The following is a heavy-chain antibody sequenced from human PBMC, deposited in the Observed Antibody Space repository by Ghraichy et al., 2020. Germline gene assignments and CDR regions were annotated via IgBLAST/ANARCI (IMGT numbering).Heavy chain of an antibody. CDR2: ISSSSSTI. CDR1: GFTFSSYS. J-gene: IGHJ5*02. D-gene: IGHD6-19*01. CDR3: ARELISGWSENWFDP. Sequence: GGSLRLSCAASGFTFSSYSMNWVRQAPGKGLEWVSYISSSSSTIYYADSVKGRFTISRDNAKNSLYLQMNSLRDEDTAVYYCARELISGWSENWFDPWGQGTLVTVSS. V-gene: IGHV3-48*02.